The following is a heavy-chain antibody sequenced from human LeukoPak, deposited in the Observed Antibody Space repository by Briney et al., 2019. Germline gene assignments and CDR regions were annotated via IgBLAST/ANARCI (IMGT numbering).Heavy chain of an antibody. Sequence: PSETLSLTCTVSGGSTSSSSYYWGWIRQPPGKGLEWIGSIYHSGSTYYNPSLKSRVTISVDRSKNQFSLKLSSMTAADTAVYYCARANPGRDGYFNPPGGMDVWGQGTTVTVSS. CDR3: ARANPGRDGYFNPPGGMDV. D-gene: IGHD5-24*01. CDR1: GGSTSSSSYY. J-gene: IGHJ6*02. V-gene: IGHV4-39*07. CDR2: IYHSGST.